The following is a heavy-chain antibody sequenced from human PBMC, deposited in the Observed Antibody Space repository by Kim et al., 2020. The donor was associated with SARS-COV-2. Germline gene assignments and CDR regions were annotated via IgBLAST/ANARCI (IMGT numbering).Heavy chain of an antibody. D-gene: IGHD2-15*01. CDR2: IRSKAYGGTT. CDR3: TRDQGDPAVGGPTAY. CDR1: GFTFGDYA. J-gene: IGHJ4*02. Sequence: GGSLRLSCTASGFTFGDYAMSWFRQAPGKGLEWVGFIRSKAYGGTTEYAASVKGRFTISRDDSKSIAYLQMNSLKTEDTAVYYCTRDQGDPAVGGPTAYWGQGTLVTVSS. V-gene: IGHV3-49*03.